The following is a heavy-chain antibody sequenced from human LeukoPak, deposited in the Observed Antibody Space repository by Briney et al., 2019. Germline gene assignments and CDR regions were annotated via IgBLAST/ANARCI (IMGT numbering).Heavy chain of an antibody. CDR3: ARGRIYSYGYIAHDY. D-gene: IGHD5-18*01. CDR2: INHSGST. Sequence: SETLSLTCAVYGGSFSGYYWSWIHQPPGKGLEWIGEINHSGSTNYNPSLKSRVTISVDTSKNQFSLKLSSVTAADTAAYYCARGRIYSYGYIAHDYWGQGTLVTVSS. CDR1: GGSFSGYY. V-gene: IGHV4-34*01. J-gene: IGHJ4*02.